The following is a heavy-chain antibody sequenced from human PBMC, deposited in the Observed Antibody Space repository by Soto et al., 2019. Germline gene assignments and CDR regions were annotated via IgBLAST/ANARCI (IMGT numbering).Heavy chain of an antibody. CDR3: ARGNGDYSDWFDP. CDR1: GFTFSDYY. CDR2: ISSSSSYT. D-gene: IGHD4-17*01. J-gene: IGHJ5*02. Sequence: ESGGGLVKPGGSLRLSCAASGFTFSDYYMSWIRQAPGKGLEWVSYISSSSSYTNYADSVKGRFTISRDNAKNSLYLQMNSLRAEDTAVYYCARGNGDYSDWFDPWGQGTLVTVSS. V-gene: IGHV3-11*05.